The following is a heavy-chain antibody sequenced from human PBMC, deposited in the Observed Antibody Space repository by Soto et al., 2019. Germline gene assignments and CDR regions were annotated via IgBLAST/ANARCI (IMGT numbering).Heavy chain of an antibody. V-gene: IGHV3-21*01. Sequence: EVQLVESGGGLVKPGGTLRHSCAAAGFSLINYNMNWVRQAPGKGLEWVSSISSSSSYIHYADSVEGRFTISRDNTKNSLYLQMDSLRAEDTAVYYCARVTRNYYGSGPLDYWGQGTLVTVSS. CDR3: ARVTRNYYGSGPLDY. D-gene: IGHD3-10*01. J-gene: IGHJ4*02. CDR1: GFSLINYN. CDR2: ISSSSSYI.